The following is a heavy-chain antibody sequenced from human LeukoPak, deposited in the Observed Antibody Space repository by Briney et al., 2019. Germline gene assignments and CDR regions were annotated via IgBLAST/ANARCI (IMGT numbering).Heavy chain of an antibody. Sequence: SETLSLTCTVSSDSISSNNYYWGWIRQPPGKGLEWIGSIYYSGNTYYNPSLKSRVTISVDTSKNQFSLKLSSVTAADTAIYYCARHRIVSTIPSEFDYWGQGTLVTVSS. V-gene: IGHV4-39*01. D-gene: IGHD5/OR15-5a*01. CDR3: ARHRIVSTIPSEFDY. CDR2: IYYSGNT. CDR1: SDSISSNNYY. J-gene: IGHJ4*02.